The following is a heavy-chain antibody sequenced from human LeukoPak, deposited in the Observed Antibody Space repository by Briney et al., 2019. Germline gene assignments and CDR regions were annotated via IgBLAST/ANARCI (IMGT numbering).Heavy chain of an antibody. Sequence: GGSLRLSCAASGFTFSSFAINWVRQAPGKGLEWVSAISGSGGSTYYADSVKGRFTISRDNSKNTLYLQMNSLRAEDTAVYYCAKVAWAPGATILYYIDYWGQGTLVTVSS. CDR2: ISGSGGST. D-gene: IGHD5-24*01. V-gene: IGHV3-23*01. J-gene: IGHJ4*02. CDR3: AKVAWAPGATILYYIDY. CDR1: GFTFSSFA.